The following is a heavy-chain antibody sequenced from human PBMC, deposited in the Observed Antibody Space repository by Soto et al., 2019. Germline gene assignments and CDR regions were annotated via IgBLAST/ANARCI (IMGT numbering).Heavy chain of an antibody. CDR3: ATCSGGSCYEGHWFDP. CDR2: IYYSGST. V-gene: IGHV4-39*01. D-gene: IGHD2-15*01. Sequence: SETLSLTCTVSGGSISSSSDYWGWIRKPPGKGLEWIGSIYYSGSTYYNPSLKSRVTISVDTSKNQFSLKLSSVTAADTAVYYCATCSGGSCYEGHWFDPWGQGTLVTVS. J-gene: IGHJ5*02. CDR1: GGSISSSSDY.